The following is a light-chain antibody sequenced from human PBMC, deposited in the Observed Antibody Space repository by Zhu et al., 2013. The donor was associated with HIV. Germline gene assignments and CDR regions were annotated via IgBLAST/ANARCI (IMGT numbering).Light chain of an antibody. CDR1: QSVSSN. Sequence: EIVLTQSPGTLSLSPGERATLSCRASQSVSSNLAWYQQKPGQAPRLLIYGASFRATGIPARFSGSGSGTDFTLTISRLEPEDFAVYYCQQYGTSPRTFGQGTKVEIK. CDR2: GAS. CDR3: QQYGTSPRT. V-gene: IGKV3-20*01. J-gene: IGKJ1*01.